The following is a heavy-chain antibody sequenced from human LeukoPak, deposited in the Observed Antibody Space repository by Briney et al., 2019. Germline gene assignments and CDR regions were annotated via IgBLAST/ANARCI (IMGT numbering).Heavy chain of an antibody. J-gene: IGHJ4*02. D-gene: IGHD3-22*01. Sequence: SVKVSCKASGGTFSSHAISWVRQAPGQGLEWMGRIIPIFGTANYAQKFQGRVTITADKSTSTAYMELSSLRSEDTAVYYCARADSSGYYFIWGQGTLVTVSS. V-gene: IGHV1-69*06. CDR3: ARADSSGYYFI. CDR1: GGTFSSHA. CDR2: IIPIFGTA.